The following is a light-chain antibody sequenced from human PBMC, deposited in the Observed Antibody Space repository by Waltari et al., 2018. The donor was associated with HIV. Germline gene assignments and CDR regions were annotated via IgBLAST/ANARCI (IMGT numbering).Light chain of an antibody. V-gene: IGKV4-1*01. CDR3: QQFSLSPPLT. CDR2: WAS. CDR1: QSLLYVSNNKNR. Sequence: DIVMTQSPDSLSVSLGERATINCKSIQSLLYVSNNKNRLAWYQQRPGQPPKLLISWASTRESGVPDRFSGSGSGTDFTLTINSLQAEDVAVYYCQQFSLSPPLTFGGGTKVEIK. J-gene: IGKJ4*01.